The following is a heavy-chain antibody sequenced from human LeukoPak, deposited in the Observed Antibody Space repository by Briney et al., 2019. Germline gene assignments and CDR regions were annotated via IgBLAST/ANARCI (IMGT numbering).Heavy chain of an antibody. CDR3: ARSRYCSGGSCLAQYFQH. CDR2: TYYRSKWYN. V-gene: IGHV6-1*01. D-gene: IGHD2-15*01. Sequence: SQTLSLTCAISGDSVSSNSVTWNWIRQSPSRGLEWPGRTYYRSKWYNDYAVSVKSRLTINPDTSKNQFSLQLNSVTPEDTAVYYCARSRYCSGGSCLAQYFQHWGQGTLVTVPS. J-gene: IGHJ1*01. CDR1: GDSVSSNSVT.